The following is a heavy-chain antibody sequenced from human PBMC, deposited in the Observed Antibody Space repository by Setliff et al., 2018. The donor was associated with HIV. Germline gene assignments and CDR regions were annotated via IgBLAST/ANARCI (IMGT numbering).Heavy chain of an antibody. V-gene: IGHV1-2*02. CDR1: GYTFTGNY. CDR3: ARDQRWEFPHYFDY. J-gene: IGHJ4*02. Sequence: ASVKVSCKASGYTFTGNYIHWVRQAPGQGLEWMGWINPNSGGTNYEQKFQGRVTMTRDTSRSTVYMELNSLRADDTAVYYCARDQRWEFPHYFDYWGQGALVTVSS. CDR2: INPNSGGT. D-gene: IGHD1-26*01.